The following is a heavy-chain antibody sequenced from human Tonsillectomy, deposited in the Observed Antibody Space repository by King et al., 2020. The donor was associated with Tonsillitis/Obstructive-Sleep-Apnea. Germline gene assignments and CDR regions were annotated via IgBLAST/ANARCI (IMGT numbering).Heavy chain of an antibody. V-gene: IGHV3-49*04. CDR2: IRSRAFGGTT. Sequence: VQLVESGGGLVQPGRSLRLSCIASGFTFGDYAMSWVRQAPGKGLEWVAFIRSRAFGGTTEYAASVKGRFTISRDDSKNIAYLQMNSLKTEDTAVYFCTRKALTYCGGDCFTYYFDYWGQGTLVSVSS. J-gene: IGHJ4*02. CDR3: TRKALTYCGGDCFTYYFDY. CDR1: GFTFGDYA. D-gene: IGHD2-21*01.